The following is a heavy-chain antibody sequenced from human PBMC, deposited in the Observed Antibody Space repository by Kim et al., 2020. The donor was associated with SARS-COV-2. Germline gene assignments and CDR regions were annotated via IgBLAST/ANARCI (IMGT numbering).Heavy chain of an antibody. Sequence: SVKVSCKSSGGAFSNSAISWLRLAPGQGPEWMGGIIPISNSPNYTQKFQGRLTITADASTRTAYMDLNNLTPEDTALYYCARDIVLTSGREVSANWIDPWGQGTLVTVSS. J-gene: IGHJ5*02. CDR2: IIPISNSP. V-gene: IGHV1-69*13. CDR1: GGAFSNSA. D-gene: IGHD2-8*01. CDR3: ARDIVLTSGREVSANWIDP.